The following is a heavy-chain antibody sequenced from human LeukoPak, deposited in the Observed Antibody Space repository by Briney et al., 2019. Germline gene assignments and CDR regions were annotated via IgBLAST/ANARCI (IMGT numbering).Heavy chain of an antibody. CDR1: GGSFSGYY. CDR2: INHSGST. V-gene: IGHV4-34*01. J-gene: IGHJ5*02. CDR3: ARAGYSRSSWFDP. Sequence: SETLSLTCAVYGGSFSGYYWSWIRQPPGKGLEWIGEINHSGSTNYNPSLKSRVTISVDTSKNQFSLKLSSVTAADTAVYYCARAGYSRSSWFDPWGQGTLVTVSS. D-gene: IGHD3-22*01.